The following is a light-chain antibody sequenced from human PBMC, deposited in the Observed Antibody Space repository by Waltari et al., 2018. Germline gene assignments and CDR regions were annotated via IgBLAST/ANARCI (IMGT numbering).Light chain of an antibody. V-gene: IGKV3-20*01. Sequence: EIVLTQSPGTLSLSPGERATLSCRASQTVSSNDLAWFQQKSGQAPKLLIFGASTRATGIPDRFSGSGSGTDFTLTISRLEPEDFAVYYCQQHGGSPWTFGQGSKVEIK. J-gene: IGKJ1*01. CDR1: QTVSSND. CDR2: GAS. CDR3: QQHGGSPWT.